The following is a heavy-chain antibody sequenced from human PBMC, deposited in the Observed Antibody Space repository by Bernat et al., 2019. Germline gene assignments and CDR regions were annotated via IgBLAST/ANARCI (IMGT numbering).Heavy chain of an antibody. D-gene: IGHD6-19*01. Sequence: QVQLVESGGGVVQPGRSLRLSCAASGFTFSSYAMHWVRQAPGKGLEWVAVISYDGSNKYYADSVKGRFTISRDNSKNTLYLQMNSLRAEDTAVYYCARDFPPEPIAVDGMENNDAFDIWGQGTMVTVSS. CDR3: ARDFPPEPIAVDGMENNDAFDI. CDR2: ISYDGSNK. V-gene: IGHV3-30-3*01. CDR1: GFTFSSYA. J-gene: IGHJ3*02.